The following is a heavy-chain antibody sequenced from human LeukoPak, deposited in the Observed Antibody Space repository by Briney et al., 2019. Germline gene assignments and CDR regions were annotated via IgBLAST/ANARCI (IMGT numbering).Heavy chain of an antibody. D-gene: IGHD6-19*01. CDR3: ATVLISSGWQGWVY. CDR2: FDPEDGET. Sequence: ASVKVSCKVSGYTLTELSMHWVRQAPGKGLEWMGGFDPEDGETIYAQKFQGRVTMTEDTSTDTAYMELSSLRSEDTAVYYCATVLISSGWQGWVYWGQGTLVTVSS. CDR1: GYTLTELS. J-gene: IGHJ4*02. V-gene: IGHV1-24*01.